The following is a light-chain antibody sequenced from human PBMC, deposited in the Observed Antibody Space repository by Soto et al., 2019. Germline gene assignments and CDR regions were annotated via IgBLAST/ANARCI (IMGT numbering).Light chain of an antibody. J-gene: IGLJ3*02. Sequence: QSALTQPASVSGSPGQSITISCTGTRSDVGGYNYVSWYQQHPGKAPKLMIYEVSNRPSGVSNRFSGSKSGNTASLTISGLQAEDEADYYTSSSSWVFGGGTKLTVL. CDR2: EVS. CDR3: SSSSWV. V-gene: IGLV2-14*01. CDR1: RSDVGGYNY.